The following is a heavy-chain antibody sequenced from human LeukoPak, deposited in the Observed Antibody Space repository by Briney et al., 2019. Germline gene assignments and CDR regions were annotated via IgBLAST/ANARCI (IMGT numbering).Heavy chain of an antibody. Sequence: ETLSLTCTVSGGSISSYYWSWIRQPPGKGLEWIGYIYYSGSTNYNPSLKSRVTISVDTSKNQFSLKLSSVTAADTAVYYCASHNWNDGFDPWGQGTLVTVSS. D-gene: IGHD1-1*01. CDR1: GGSISSYY. CDR3: ASHNWNDGFDP. CDR2: IYYSGST. V-gene: IGHV4-59*08. J-gene: IGHJ5*02.